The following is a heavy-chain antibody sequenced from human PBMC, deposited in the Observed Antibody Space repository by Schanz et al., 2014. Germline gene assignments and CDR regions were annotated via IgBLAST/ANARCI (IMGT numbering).Heavy chain of an antibody. CDR1: GGSFSSNY. Sequence: QVQLQQWGAGLLKPSETLSLTCAVYGGSFSSNYWSWIRQPPGKGLEWIGEINQSGTTNYNPSLKGRVTMPVDTSKNQISLKWRAVTAADTAVYYCARGTRERLLLRSWQFAFDIWGQGTMVTGSS. J-gene: IGHJ3*02. CDR2: INQSGTT. D-gene: IGHD3-22*01. V-gene: IGHV4-34*02. CDR3: ARGTRERLLLRSWQFAFDI.